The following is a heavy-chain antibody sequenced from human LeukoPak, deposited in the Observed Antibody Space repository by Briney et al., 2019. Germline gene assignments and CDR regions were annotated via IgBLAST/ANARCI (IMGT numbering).Heavy chain of an antibody. CDR1: DGSVSSADFY. J-gene: IGHJ6*04. CDR2: IHYSGRT. V-gene: IGHV4-31*03. D-gene: IGHD5-12*01. Sequence: PSETLSLTYSVSDGSVSSADFYWSWIRQHPGTGLEWIGHIHYSGRTYYNPFLKSRVAISLDTSKNQFSLKLGSVTAADTAVYHCARDRYSGYDWDFYYYGMDVWGKGTTVTVSS. CDR3: ARDRYSGYDWDFYYYGMDV.